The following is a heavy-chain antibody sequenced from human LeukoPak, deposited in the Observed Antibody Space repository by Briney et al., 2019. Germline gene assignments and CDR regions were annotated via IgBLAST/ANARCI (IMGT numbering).Heavy chain of an antibody. CDR1: GFTFSSYD. CDR3: ARGDYYGSGSYYNYGNYYGMDV. CDR2: IGTAGDP. Sequence: GGSLRLSCAASGFTFSSYDMHWVRQATGKGLEWVSAIGTAGDPYYPGSVKGRFTISRENAKNSLYLQMNSLRAGDTAVYYCARGDYYGSGSYYNYGNYYGMDVWGKGTTVTVSS. V-gene: IGHV3-13*05. D-gene: IGHD3-10*01. J-gene: IGHJ6*04.